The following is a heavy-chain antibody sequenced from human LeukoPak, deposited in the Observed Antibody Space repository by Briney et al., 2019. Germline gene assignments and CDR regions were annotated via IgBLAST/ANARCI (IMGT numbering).Heavy chain of an antibody. D-gene: IGHD6-19*01. J-gene: IGHJ4*02. V-gene: IGHV3-33*01. CDR2: MWYDGTNN. CDR3: ARDAEGFSTGWSRGGFAY. CDR1: GFTFTNYG. Sequence: PGGSLRLSCEASGFTFTNYGMHWVRQAPGKGLQWVAVMWYDGTNNYYVDSVRGRFTISRDNSKNTLYLQMNTLRAEDTAVYYCARDAEGFSTGWSRGGFAYWGQGILVTVSS.